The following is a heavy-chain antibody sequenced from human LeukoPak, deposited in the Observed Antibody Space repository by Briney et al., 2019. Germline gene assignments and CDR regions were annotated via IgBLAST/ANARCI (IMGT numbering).Heavy chain of an antibody. CDR2: ISSSSIYI. V-gene: IGHV3-21*04. Sequence: GGSLRLSCAASGFSFSGYSMNWVRQAPGKGLEWVSSISSSSIYIYNADSVKGRFTISRDNAKNSLYLQMNSLRAEDTAVYYCAKDRYGGNSVIFSEYFQHWGQGTLVTVSS. D-gene: IGHD4-23*01. CDR3: AKDRYGGNSVIFSEYFQH. J-gene: IGHJ1*01. CDR1: GFSFSGYS.